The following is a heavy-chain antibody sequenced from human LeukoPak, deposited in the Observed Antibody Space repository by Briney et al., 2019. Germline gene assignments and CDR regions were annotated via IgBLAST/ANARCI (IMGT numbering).Heavy chain of an antibody. CDR1: GFTFSNYA. D-gene: IGHD3-10*02. V-gene: IGHV3-23*01. J-gene: IGHJ6*04. CDR2: ISGSGGST. CDR3: AELGITMIGGV. Sequence: GGSLRLSCAASGFTFSNYAMNWVRQAPGKGLEWVSAISGSGGSTYYADSVKGRFTISRDNAKNSLYLQMNSLRAEDTAVYYCAELGITMIGGVWGKGTTVTISS.